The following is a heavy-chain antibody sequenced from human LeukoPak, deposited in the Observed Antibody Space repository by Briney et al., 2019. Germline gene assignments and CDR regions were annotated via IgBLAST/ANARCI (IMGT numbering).Heavy chain of an antibody. D-gene: IGHD2-2*01. CDR3: ARSGGKGWYCSSTSCYGWFDP. CDR1: GGTFSSYA. Sequence: SVKVSCKASGGTFSSYAISWMRQAPGQGLEWMGGIIPIFGTANYAQKFQGRVTITADESTSTAYMELSSLRSEDTAVYYCARSGGKGWYCSSTSCYGWFDPWGQGTLVTVSS. CDR2: IIPIFGTA. J-gene: IGHJ5*02. V-gene: IGHV1-69*13.